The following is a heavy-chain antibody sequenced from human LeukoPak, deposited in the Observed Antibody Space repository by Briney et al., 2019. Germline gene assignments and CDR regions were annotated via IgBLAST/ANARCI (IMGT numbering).Heavy chain of an antibody. J-gene: IGHJ5*02. V-gene: IGHV3-15*01. Sequence: GGSLRLSCAASGFTFSNAWMSWVRQAPGKGLEWVGRIKSKTDGGTTDYAAPVKGRFTISRDDSKNTLYLQMNSLKTEDTAVYYCTTTVFFARETTVLKGPKVLSPGSKPIAAAVRRFDPWGQGTLVTVSS. D-gene: IGHD6-13*01. CDR1: GFTFSNAW. CDR2: IKSKTDGGTT. CDR3: TTTVFFARETTVLKGPKVLSPGSKPIAAAVRRFDP.